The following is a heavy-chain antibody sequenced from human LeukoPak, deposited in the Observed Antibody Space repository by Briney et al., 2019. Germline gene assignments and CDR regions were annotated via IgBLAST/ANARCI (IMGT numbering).Heavy chain of an antibody. V-gene: IGHV3-21*01. CDR3: ARDRESSGWNDYQSYYGMDV. D-gene: IGHD1-1*01. Sequence: GGSLRLSCAATGFTFSSYNMNWVRQAPGKGLEWVSSISSSSTYIYYADSLKGRFTSSRDNAKNSLYLQMNSLRAEDTAVYYCARDRESSGWNDYQSYYGMDVWGQGTTVTVSS. CDR1: GFTFSSYN. J-gene: IGHJ6*01. CDR2: ISSSSTYI.